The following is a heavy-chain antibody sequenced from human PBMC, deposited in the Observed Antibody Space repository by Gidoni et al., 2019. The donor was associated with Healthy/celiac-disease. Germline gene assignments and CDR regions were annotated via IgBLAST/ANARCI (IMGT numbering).Heavy chain of an antibody. J-gene: IGHJ4*02. D-gene: IGHD2-15*01. CDR2: INHSGST. V-gene: IGHV4-34*01. CDR3: ARGYCSGGSCYCVDY. Sequence: QVQLQQWGAGLSKPSETLSLTCAVYGGSFSGYYWSWLRQPPGKGLEWIGEINHSGSTNYNPSLKSRGTISVDTSKNQFSLKLSSVTAADTAVYYCARGYCSGGSCYCVDYWGQGTLVTVSS. CDR1: GGSFSGYY.